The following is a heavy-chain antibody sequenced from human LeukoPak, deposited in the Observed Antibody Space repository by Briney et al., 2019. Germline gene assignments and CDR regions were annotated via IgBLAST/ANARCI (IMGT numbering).Heavy chain of an antibody. D-gene: IGHD6-13*01. CDR1: GGSFSGYY. V-gene: IGHV4-34*01. J-gene: IGHJ4*02. Sequence: SETLSLTCAVYGGSFSGYYWSWIRQPPGKGLEWIGEINHSGSTNYNPSLKSRVTMSVDTSKNQFSLKLSSVTAADTAVYYCARYLRRGSWPLDSWGQGTLVTVSS. CDR2: INHSGST. CDR3: ARYLRRGSWPLDS.